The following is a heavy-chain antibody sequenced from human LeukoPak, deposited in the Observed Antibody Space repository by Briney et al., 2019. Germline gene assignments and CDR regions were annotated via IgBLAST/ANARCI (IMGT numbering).Heavy chain of an antibody. V-gene: IGHV1-18*01. Sequence: ASVKVSCKASGYTFTSYGINWVRQAPGQGLEWMGRISAYNGDTNYAQKLQGRLTMTTDTSTTTAYMEMRSLRSDDTAVYYCARVSREESCGWPPIRYYYGMDVWGQGTTVTVSS. J-gene: IGHJ6*02. D-gene: IGHD6-19*01. CDR3: ARVSREESCGWPPIRYYYGMDV. CDR1: GYTFTSYG. CDR2: ISAYNGDT.